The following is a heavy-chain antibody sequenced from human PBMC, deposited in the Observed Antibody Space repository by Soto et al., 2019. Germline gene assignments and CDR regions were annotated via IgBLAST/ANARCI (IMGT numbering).Heavy chain of an antibody. J-gene: IGHJ5*02. D-gene: IGHD1-26*01. Sequence: ASVKVSCKASGYTFTSYGISWVRQAPGQGLEWMGSIHAGNGNTKYSQRFQDRVTMTRDTSASTVYMELSSLRSEDTAVYYCARSSGGNFGIIIEGTNWFAPWGQGTLVTVSS. V-gene: IGHV1-18*01. CDR1: GYTFTSYG. CDR2: IHAGNGNT. CDR3: ARSSGGNFGIIIEGTNWFAP.